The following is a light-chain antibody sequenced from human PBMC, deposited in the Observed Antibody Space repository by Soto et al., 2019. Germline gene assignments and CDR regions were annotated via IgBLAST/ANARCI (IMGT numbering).Light chain of an antibody. CDR1: QSVSSSF. V-gene: IGKV3-20*01. J-gene: IGKJ1*01. CDR2: GAS. CDR3: QQYDSTPRT. Sequence: DIVLTQSPGALSLSPGERATLSCRASQSVSSSFLAWYQQKPGQAPRLPIYGASSRATGIPDRFSGSGSGTDFTLTISRLEPEDFAVYYCQQYDSTPRTFGQGTKVEIK.